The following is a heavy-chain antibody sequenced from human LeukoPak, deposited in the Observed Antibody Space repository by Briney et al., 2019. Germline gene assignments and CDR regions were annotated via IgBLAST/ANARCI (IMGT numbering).Heavy chain of an antibody. D-gene: IGHD5-12*01. V-gene: IGHV4-59*01. CDR1: GGSFSGYY. CDR3: AREANGYNDY. J-gene: IGHJ4*02. CDR2: IYYSGST. Sequence: SETLSLTCAVYGGSFSGYYWSWIRQPPGKGLEWIGYIYYSGSTNYNPSLKSRVTISVDTSKNQFSLKLSSVTAADTAVYYCAREANGYNDYWGQGTLVTVSS.